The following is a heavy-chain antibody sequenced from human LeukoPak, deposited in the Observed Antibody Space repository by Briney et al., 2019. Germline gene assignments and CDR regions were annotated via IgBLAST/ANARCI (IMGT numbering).Heavy chain of an antibody. D-gene: IGHD3-3*01. CDR1: GGSISSYY. CDR2: IYYSGST. Sequence: PSETLSLTCTVSGGSISSYYWSWIRQPPGKGLEWIGYIYYSGSTNYNPSLKSRVTISVDTSKNQFSLKLSSVTAADTAVYYCARHFSELRFLEWSYYFDYRGQGTLVTVSS. V-gene: IGHV4-59*08. J-gene: IGHJ4*02. CDR3: ARHFSELRFLEWSYYFDY.